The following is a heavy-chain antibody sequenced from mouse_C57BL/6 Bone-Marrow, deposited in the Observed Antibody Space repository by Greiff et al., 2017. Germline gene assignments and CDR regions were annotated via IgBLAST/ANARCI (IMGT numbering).Heavy chain of an antibody. D-gene: IGHD2-3*01. CDR1: GFTFSSYG. J-gene: IGHJ3*01. Sequence: EVMLVESGGDLVKPGGSLKLSCAASGFTFSSYGMSWVRQTPDKRLEWVATLSSGGSYTYYPDSVKGRFPLSSDNAKDTLYLKMSSLKSEDTSMYDSAKDTPLSWFAYWGQGTLVTGSA. CDR2: LSSGGSYT. V-gene: IGHV5-6*01. CDR3: AKDTPLSWFAY.